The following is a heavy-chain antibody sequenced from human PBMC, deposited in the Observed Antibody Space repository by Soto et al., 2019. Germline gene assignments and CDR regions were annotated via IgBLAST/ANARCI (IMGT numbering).Heavy chain of an antibody. CDR3: ASARGDFWSGWNYYFDY. Sequence: QVQLQESGPGLVKPSQTLSLTCTVSGGSISSGDYYWSWIRQPPGKGLEWIGYIYYSGSTYSNPSLKSRVTISVDTSKNQFSLKLSSVTAADTAVYYCASARGDFWSGWNYYFDYWGQGTLVTVSS. V-gene: IGHV4-30-4*01. CDR2: IYYSGST. CDR1: GGSISSGDYY. J-gene: IGHJ4*02. D-gene: IGHD3-3*01.